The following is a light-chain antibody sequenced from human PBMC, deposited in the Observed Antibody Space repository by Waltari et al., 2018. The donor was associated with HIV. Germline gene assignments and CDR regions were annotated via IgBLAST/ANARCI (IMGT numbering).Light chain of an antibody. Sequence: QSVLTQPPSASGTPGQRVTISCSGSSSNIGNNYVYCYHQLPGTAPKLRIYRSNQRPSGVPDRFSGSKSGTSASLAISGLRSEDEADYYCAAWDDSLSGPVFGGGTKLTVL. V-gene: IGLV1-47*01. J-gene: IGLJ3*02. CDR3: AAWDDSLSGPV. CDR1: SSNIGNNY. CDR2: RSN.